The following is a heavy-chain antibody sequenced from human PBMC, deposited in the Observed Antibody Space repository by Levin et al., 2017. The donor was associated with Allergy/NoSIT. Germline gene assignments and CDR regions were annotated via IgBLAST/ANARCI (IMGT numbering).Heavy chain of an antibody. CDR2: IIPIFGTA. V-gene: IGHV1-69*13. D-gene: IGHD3-22*01. J-gene: IGHJ2*01. CDR3: ARVNPYPRLVVVTDWYFDL. CDR1: GGTFSSYA. Sequence: ASVKVSCKASGGTFSSYAISWVRQAPGQGLEWMGGIIPIFGTANYAQKFQGRVTITADESTSTAYMELSSLRSEDTAVYYCARVNPYPRLVVVTDWYFDLWGRGTLVTVSS.